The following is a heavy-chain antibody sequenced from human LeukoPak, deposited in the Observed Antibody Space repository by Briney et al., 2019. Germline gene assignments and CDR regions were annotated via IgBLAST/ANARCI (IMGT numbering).Heavy chain of an antibody. Sequence: ASVKISCKASGYTFTGYYMHWVRQAPGQGLEWMGWINPNSGGTNYAQKFQGRVTMPRDTSISTAYMELRRLRPDDTAVYYCAREGRVDSAVVLFDYWGQGTLVTVSS. CDR1: GYTFTGYY. CDR3: AREGRVDSAVVLFDY. D-gene: IGHD5-18*01. V-gene: IGHV1-2*02. CDR2: INPNSGGT. J-gene: IGHJ4*02.